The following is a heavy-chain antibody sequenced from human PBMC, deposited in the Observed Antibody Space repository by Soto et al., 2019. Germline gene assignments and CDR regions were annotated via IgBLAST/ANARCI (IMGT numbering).Heavy chain of an antibody. J-gene: IGHJ6*02. V-gene: IGHV4-39*01. Sequence: IRQSQGKGLEWIGNGDCSGITYRNATLKRRLTIPTDPSKNQFSLQLSSVTAADTGVYFCARQIEYYSASGRAATPHAIDAGGQWTKVT. D-gene: IGHD3-10*01. CDR3: ARQIEYYSASGRAATPHAIDA. CDR2: GDCSGIT.